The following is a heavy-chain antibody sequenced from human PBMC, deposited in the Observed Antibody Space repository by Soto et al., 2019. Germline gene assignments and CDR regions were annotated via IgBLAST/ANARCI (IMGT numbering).Heavy chain of an antibody. V-gene: IGHV3-48*03. Sequence: EVQLVESGGGLVQTGGSLRLSCAASGFTFSSYEMNWVRQAPGKGLEWVSYISSSGSTIYYADSVKGRFTISRDNAKNSLYLQMNSLRAEDTAVYYCAGLAVAGVGLRDYWGQGTLVTVSS. J-gene: IGHJ4*02. D-gene: IGHD6-19*01. CDR2: ISSSGSTI. CDR3: AGLAVAGVGLRDY. CDR1: GFTFSSYE.